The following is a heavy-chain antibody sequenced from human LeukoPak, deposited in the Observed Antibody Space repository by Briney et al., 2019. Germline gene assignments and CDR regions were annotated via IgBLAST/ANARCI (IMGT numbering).Heavy chain of an antibody. J-gene: IGHJ3*01. CDR1: GFTFSTYA. Sequence: GGSLRLSCAASGFTFSTYAMSWVRQAPGKGLEWVSVISGGGGTTFYKDSVKGRFTISRDNSQNTLYLQMNSPRAEDTALYYCAKDGKFGGGSPGDSFDVWGQGTVVTVSS. CDR3: AKDGKFGGGSPGDSFDV. D-gene: IGHD3-16*01. V-gene: IGHV3-23*01. CDR2: ISGGGGTT.